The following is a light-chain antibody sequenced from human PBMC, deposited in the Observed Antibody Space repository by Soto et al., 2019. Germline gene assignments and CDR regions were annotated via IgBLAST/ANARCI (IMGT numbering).Light chain of an antibody. Sequence: QSVLTQPPSVSGAPGQRVTISCTGSSSNIGAGYDVHWYQQLPGTAPKLLIYGNSNRPSGVPDRFSGSKSGTSASLAITGLQAEDEADYYCQSYDSSLSGDVFGTGT. CDR2: GNS. CDR3: QSYDSSLSGDV. V-gene: IGLV1-40*01. J-gene: IGLJ1*01. CDR1: SSNIGAGYD.